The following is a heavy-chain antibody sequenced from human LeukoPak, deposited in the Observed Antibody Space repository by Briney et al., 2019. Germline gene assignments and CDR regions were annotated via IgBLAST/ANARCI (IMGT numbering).Heavy chain of an antibody. CDR2: FYYSGST. J-gene: IGHJ4*02. CDR1: GGSISSSSYY. Sequence: SETLSLTCTVSGGSISSSSYYWGWIRQPPGKGLEWIGSFYYSGSTYYNPSLKSRVTISVDMSKNRFSLKLSSVTAADTAVYYCARDVRITMVRGVIDWGQGTLVTVSS. V-gene: IGHV4-39*07. CDR3: ARDVRITMVRGVID. D-gene: IGHD3-10*01.